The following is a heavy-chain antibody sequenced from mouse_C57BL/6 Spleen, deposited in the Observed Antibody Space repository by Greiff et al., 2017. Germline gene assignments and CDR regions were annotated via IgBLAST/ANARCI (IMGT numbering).Heavy chain of an antibody. CDR1: GYTFTDYE. J-gene: IGHJ4*01. V-gene: IGHV1-15*01. Sequence: QVQLKESGAELVRPGASVTLSCKASGYTFTDYEMHWVKQTPVHGLEWIGAIDPETGGTAYNQKFKGKAILTADKSSSTAYMELRSLTSEDSAVYYCTRGGSYAGAMDYWGQGTSVTVSS. D-gene: IGHD1-1*01. CDR2: IDPETGGT. CDR3: TRGGSYAGAMDY.